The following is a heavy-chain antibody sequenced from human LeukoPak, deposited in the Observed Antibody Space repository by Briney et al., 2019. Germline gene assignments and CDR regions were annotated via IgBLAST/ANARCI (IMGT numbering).Heavy chain of an antibody. J-gene: IGHJ5*02. V-gene: IGHV3-23*01. CDR1: GFTFSSYA. CDR3: AKDSHYGDYAGNWFDP. D-gene: IGHD4-17*01. CDR2: ISGSGGST. Sequence: GGSLRLSCAASGFTFSSYAMSWVRQAPGKGLEWVSAISGSGGSTYYADSVKGRFTISRDNSKNTLYLQMNSLRAEDTAVYYCAKDSHYGDYAGNWFDPWGQGTLVTVSS.